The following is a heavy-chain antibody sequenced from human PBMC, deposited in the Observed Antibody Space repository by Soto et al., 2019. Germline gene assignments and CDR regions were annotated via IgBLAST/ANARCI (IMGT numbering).Heavy chain of an antibody. J-gene: IGHJ6*03. CDR1: GGSFSGYY. Sequence: SETLSLTCAVYGGSFSGYYWSWIRQPPGKGLEWIGEINHSGSTNYNPSLKSRVTISVDTSKNQFSLKLSSVTAADTAVYYCARDAPRGVVVPAAMRHYYYYMDVWGKGTTVTVSS. CDR3: ARDAPRGVVVPAAMRHYYYYMDV. CDR2: INHSGST. D-gene: IGHD2-2*01. V-gene: IGHV4-34*01.